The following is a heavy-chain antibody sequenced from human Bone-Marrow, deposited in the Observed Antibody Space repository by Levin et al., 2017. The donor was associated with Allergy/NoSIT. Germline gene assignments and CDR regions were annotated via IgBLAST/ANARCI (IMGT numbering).Heavy chain of an antibody. CDR3: ARGIIGDVRVAHKEAFDI. J-gene: IGHJ3*02. CDR2: LDGSSGKT. CDR1: GFIFADYA. V-gene: IGHV3-23*01. D-gene: IGHD2-8*02. Sequence: GGSLRLSCTISGFIFADYAMNWVRQAPGRGLEWVSSLDGSSGKTHYADAVKGRFTISREYSKNTLFLQMNSLRVEDTARYYCARGIIGDVRVAHKEAFDIWGQGTMVSVSS.